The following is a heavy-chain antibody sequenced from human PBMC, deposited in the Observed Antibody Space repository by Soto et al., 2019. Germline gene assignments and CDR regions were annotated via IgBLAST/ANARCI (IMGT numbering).Heavy chain of an antibody. J-gene: IGHJ3*02. CDR2: MNPNSGNT. D-gene: IGHD2-15*01. V-gene: IGHV1-8*02. CDR1: GGTFSSYA. Sequence: ASVKVSCKASGGTFSSYAISWVRQAPGQGLEWMGWMNPNSGNTGYAQKFQGRVTMTRNTSISTAYMELSSLRSEDTAVYYCARAILRRYCSGGSCYSAFDIWGQGTMVTVSS. CDR3: ARAILRRYCSGGSCYSAFDI.